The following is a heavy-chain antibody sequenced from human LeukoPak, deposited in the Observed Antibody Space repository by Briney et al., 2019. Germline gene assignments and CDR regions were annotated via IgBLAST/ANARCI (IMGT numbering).Heavy chain of an antibody. D-gene: IGHD6-13*01. V-gene: IGHV3-66*01. J-gene: IGHJ6*02. CDR3: ARSASSSAILNYYYYGMDV. CDR1: GFTVSSNY. CDR2: IYSGGST. Sequence: GGSLRLSCAASGFTVSSNYMSWVRQAPGKGLAWVSVIYSGGSTYYADSVKGRFTISRDNSKNTLYLRMNSLRAEDTAVYYCARSASSSAILNYYYYGMDVWGQGTTVTVSS.